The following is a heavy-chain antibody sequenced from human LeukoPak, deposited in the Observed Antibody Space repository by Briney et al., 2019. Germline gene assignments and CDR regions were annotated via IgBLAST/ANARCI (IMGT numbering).Heavy chain of an antibody. V-gene: IGHV1-18*01. J-gene: IGHJ5*02. CDR3: ARDGRYCSSTSCYRSLDP. CDR2: ISAYNGNT. Sequence: ASVKVSCKASGYTFTSYGIGWVRQAPGQGLEWMGWISAYNGNTNYAQKLQGRVTMTTDTSTSTAYMELRSLRSDDTAVYYCARDGRYCSSTSCYRSLDPWGQGTLVTVSS. D-gene: IGHD2-2*01. CDR1: GYTFTSYG.